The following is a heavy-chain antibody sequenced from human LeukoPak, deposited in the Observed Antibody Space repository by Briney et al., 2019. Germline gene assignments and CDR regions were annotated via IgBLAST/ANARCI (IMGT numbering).Heavy chain of an antibody. D-gene: IGHD2-15*01. CDR1: GGSITSNSYY. V-gene: IGHV4-39*07. CDR2: IYYSGTS. J-gene: IGHJ5*02. Sequence: SETLSLTCSVSGGSITSNSYYWAWVRQPPGKGLEWIGSIYYSGTSFYNPSLKSRVSISVDTSRNQFSLKLSSVTAADTAVYYCARGATFRSGGSCYNWFDPWGQGTLVTVSS. CDR3: ARGATFRSGGSCYNWFDP.